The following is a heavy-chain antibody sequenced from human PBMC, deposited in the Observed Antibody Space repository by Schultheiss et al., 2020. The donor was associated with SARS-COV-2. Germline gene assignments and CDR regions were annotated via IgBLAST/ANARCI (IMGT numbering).Heavy chain of an antibody. CDR2: IYYSGST. V-gene: IGHV4-39*01. D-gene: IGHD1-14*01. CDR3: ARRGSGNQPYYYGMDV. J-gene: IGHJ6*02. Sequence: SETLSLTCTVSGGSISSGGYFWTWIRQRPGKGLEWIGSIYYSGSTNYNPSLKSRVTMSVDTSKNQFSLKLSSVTAADTAVYYCARRGSGNQPYYYGMDVWGQGTTVTVSS. CDR1: GGSISSGGYF.